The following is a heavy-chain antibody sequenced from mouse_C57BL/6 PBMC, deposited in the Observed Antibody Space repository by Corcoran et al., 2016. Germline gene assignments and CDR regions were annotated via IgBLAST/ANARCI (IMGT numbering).Heavy chain of an antibody. CDR1: GFTVSSNY. D-gene: IGHD4-1*01. V-gene: IGHV5-9-4*01. Sequence: EVQLVESGGGLVQPGGSLRLSCAASGFTVSSNYMSWVRQAPGKGLEWVSVIYSGGSTYYADSVKGRFTISRDNSKNTLYLQMNSLRAEDTAVYYCARDNWNYPHTYYFDYWGQGTLVTVSS. J-gene: IGHJ2*01. CDR2: IYSGGST. CDR3: ARDNWNYPHTYYFDY.